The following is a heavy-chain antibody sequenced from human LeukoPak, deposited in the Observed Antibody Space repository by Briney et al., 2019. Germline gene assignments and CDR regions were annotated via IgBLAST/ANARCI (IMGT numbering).Heavy chain of an antibody. J-gene: IGHJ4*02. CDR1: GFIFSDYY. CDR2: ISSSDSIL. Sequence: KSGGSLRLSCAASGFIFSDYYMTWIRQVPGKGLEWVSYISSSDSILYYADSVKGRFTISRDNAKNSLYLQMNSLRAEDTAVYYCATYRRAVFYGSRAYLFHYWGQGTQVTVSS. D-gene: IGHD3-10*01. V-gene: IGHV3-11*01. CDR3: ATYRRAVFYGSRAYLFHY.